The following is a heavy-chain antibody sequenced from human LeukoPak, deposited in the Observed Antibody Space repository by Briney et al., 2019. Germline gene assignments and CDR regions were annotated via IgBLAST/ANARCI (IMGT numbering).Heavy chain of an antibody. CDR1: GYTFTSYD. J-gene: IGHJ4*02. V-gene: IGHV1-8*01. CDR2: MNPNSGNT. CDR3: ARMGPRSPITIFGVVIQGGFDY. D-gene: IGHD3-3*01. Sequence: GASVEVSCKASGYTFTSYDINWVRQATGQGLEWMGWMNPNSGNTGYAQKFQGRVTMTRNTSISTAYMELSSLRSEDTAVYYCARMGPRSPITIFGVVIQGGFDYWGQGTLVTVSS.